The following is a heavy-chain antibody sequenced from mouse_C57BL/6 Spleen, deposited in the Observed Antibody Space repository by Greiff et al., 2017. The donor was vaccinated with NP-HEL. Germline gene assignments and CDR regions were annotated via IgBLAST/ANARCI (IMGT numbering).Heavy chain of an antibody. Sequence: EVMLVESGGDLVKPGGSLKLSCAASGFTFSSYGMSWVRQTPDKRLEWVATISSGGSYTYYPDSVKGRFTISRDNAKNTLYLQMSSLKSEDTAMYYCARQDGNSLDYWGQGTTLIVSS. CDR2: ISSGGSYT. V-gene: IGHV5-6*01. J-gene: IGHJ2*01. CDR3: ARQDGNSLDY. D-gene: IGHD2-1*01. CDR1: GFTFSSYG.